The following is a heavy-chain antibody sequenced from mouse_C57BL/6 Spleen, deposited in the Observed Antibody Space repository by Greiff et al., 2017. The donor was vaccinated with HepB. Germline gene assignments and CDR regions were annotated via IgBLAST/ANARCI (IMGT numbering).Heavy chain of an antibody. CDR1: GFTFSDYY. CDR3: ARVGPYYGSSFDY. D-gene: IGHD1-1*01. J-gene: IGHJ2*01. CDR2: INYDGSST. Sequence: DVQLVESEGGLVQPGRSMKLSCTASGFTFSDYYMAWVRQVPEKGLEWVANINYDGSSTYYLDSLKSRFIISRDNAKNILCLQMSSLKSEDTATYYCARVGPYYGSSFDYWGQGTTLTVSS. V-gene: IGHV5-16*01.